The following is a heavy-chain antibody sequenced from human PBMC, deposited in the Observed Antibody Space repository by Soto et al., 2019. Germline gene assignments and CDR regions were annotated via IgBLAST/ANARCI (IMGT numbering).Heavy chain of an antibody. CDR1: GGSFSGYY. V-gene: IGHV4-34*01. CDR2: INHSGST. D-gene: IGHD5-18*01. Sequence: SETLSLTCAVYGGSFSGYYWSWIRQPPGKGLEWIGEINHSGSTNYNPSLKSRVTISVDTSKNQFSLKLSSVTAADTAVYYCARVPQLWSDYYYYGMDVWGQGTTVTVSS. CDR3: ARVPQLWSDYYYYGMDV. J-gene: IGHJ6*02.